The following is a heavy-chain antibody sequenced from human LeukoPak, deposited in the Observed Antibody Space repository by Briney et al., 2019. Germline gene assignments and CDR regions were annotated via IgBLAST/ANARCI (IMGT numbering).Heavy chain of an antibody. CDR2: IYPGDSDT. CDR3: ARPQGDGDYYFDY. V-gene: IGHV5-51*01. D-gene: IGHD4-17*01. J-gene: IGHJ4*02. Sequence: GESLKISCKGSGYTFTTSWIVWVRQMPGKGLEWMGMIYPGDSDTRYRPAFRGQVTISADKSISTAYLQWSSLKTSDTAVYYCARPQGDGDYYFDYWGQGTLVTVSS. CDR1: GYTFTTSW.